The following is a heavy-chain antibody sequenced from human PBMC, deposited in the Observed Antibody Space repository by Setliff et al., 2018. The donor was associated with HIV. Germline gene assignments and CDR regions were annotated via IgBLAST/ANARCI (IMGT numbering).Heavy chain of an antibody. D-gene: IGHD2-2*01. CDR2: FYYSGSS. J-gene: IGHJ4*02. CDR3: AKLLPAADMAREIDS. CDR1: GDSISRRIYY. Sequence: SETLSLTCTVSGDSISRRIYYWGWIRQPPGKGLEWIGNFYYSGSSHYNPSLKSRVTISVDTSKNQFSLKLTSVSAAATAVHYCAKLLPAADMAREIDSWGQGTLVTVSS. V-gene: IGHV4-39*01.